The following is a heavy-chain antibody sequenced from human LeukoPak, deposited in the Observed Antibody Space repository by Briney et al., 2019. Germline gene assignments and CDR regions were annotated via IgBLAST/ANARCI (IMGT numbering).Heavy chain of an antibody. CDR2: ISGSGGST. CDR3: AKDNDNWSLFDY. CDR1: GFTFSSYA. Sequence: GGSLRLSCAASGFTFSSYAVSWVRQAPGKGLEWVSAISGSGGSTYYADSVKGRFTISRDNSKNTLYLQMNSLRAEDTAVYYCAKDNDNWSLFDYWGQGTLVTVSP. J-gene: IGHJ4*02. V-gene: IGHV3-23*01. D-gene: IGHD1-20*01.